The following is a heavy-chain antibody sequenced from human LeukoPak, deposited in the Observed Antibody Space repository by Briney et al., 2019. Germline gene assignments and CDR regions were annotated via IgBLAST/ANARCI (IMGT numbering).Heavy chain of an antibody. V-gene: IGHV3-23*01. J-gene: IGHJ6*02. CDR1: GFTFSSYA. D-gene: IGHD3-10*01. Sequence: PGGTLRLSCAASGFTFSSYAMSWVRQAPGKGLEWVSAISGSGGSTYYADSVKGRFTISRDNSKNTLYLQMNSLRAEDTAVYYCAKDLRYYYGSGSSDYYYYYGMDVWGQGTTVTVSS. CDR3: AKDLRYYYGSGSSDYYYYYGMDV. CDR2: ISGSGGST.